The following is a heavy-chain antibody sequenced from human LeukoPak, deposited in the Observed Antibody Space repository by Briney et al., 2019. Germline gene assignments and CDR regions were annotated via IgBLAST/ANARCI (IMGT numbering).Heavy chain of an antibody. Sequence: HTGGSLRLSCAASGFTVSSNYMSWVRQALGKGPEWVSVIYSGGSTYYADSVKGRFTISRDNSKNTLYLQMNSLRAEDTAVYYCARYVRPQRYSGYFDYWGQGTLVTVSS. CDR1: GFTVSSNY. CDR2: IYSGGST. D-gene: IGHD5-12*01. CDR3: ARYVRPQRYSGYFDY. V-gene: IGHV3-53*01. J-gene: IGHJ4*02.